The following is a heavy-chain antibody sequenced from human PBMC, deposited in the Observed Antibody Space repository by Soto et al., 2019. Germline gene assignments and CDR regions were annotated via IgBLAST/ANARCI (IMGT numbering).Heavy chain of an antibody. D-gene: IGHD6-13*01. CDR2: IYCSGST. CDR1: GGSISSGGYY. Sequence: QVQLQESGPGLVKPSQTLSLTCTVSGGSISSGGYYWSWIRQHPGKGLEWIGYIYCSGSTYYNPSLKSRVTISVDTSKNQFSLKLSSVTAADTAVYYCAREGYSSSWSYYYGMDVWGQGTTVTVSS. J-gene: IGHJ6*02. CDR3: AREGYSSSWSYYYGMDV. V-gene: IGHV4-31*03.